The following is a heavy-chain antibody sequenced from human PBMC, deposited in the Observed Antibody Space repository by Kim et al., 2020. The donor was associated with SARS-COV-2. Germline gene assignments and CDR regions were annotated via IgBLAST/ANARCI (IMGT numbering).Heavy chain of an antibody. V-gene: IGHV3-23*01. J-gene: IGHJ4*02. CDR2: ISGSGGST. CDR3: AKGIGYGSGSYYLFDY. D-gene: IGHD3-10*01. Sequence: GGSLRLSCAASGFTFSSYAMSWVRQAPGKGLEWVSAISGSGGSTYYADSVKGRFTISRDNSKNTLYLQMNSLRAEDTAVYYCAKGIGYGSGSYYLFDYWGQGTLVTVSS. CDR1: GFTFSSYA.